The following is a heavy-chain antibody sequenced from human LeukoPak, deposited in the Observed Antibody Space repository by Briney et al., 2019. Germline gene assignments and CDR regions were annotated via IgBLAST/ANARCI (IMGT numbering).Heavy chain of an antibody. CDR3: TRDRSNNDS. D-gene: IGHD6-13*01. CDR1: GFTFTDYG. Sequence: GASVKVSCKASGFTFTDYGISWVRQAPGQGLEWMGWIRVTSGNTDYAQKLQGRVTMTTDTSTNTAYMELKGLRSDDTAVYYCTRDRSNNDSWGQGTLVTVSS. CDR2: IRVTSGNT. J-gene: IGHJ4*02. V-gene: IGHV1-18*01.